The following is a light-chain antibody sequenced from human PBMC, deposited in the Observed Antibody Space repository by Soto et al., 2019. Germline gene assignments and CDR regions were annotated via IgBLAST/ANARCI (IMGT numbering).Light chain of an antibody. V-gene: IGLV2-14*01. CDR2: DVS. CDR3: SSYTSSSTLHV. CDR1: SRDVGGYNY. Sequence: QSALAQPASVSGSPGQSITISCTGTSRDVGGYNYVSWYQQHPGKAPKLMIYDVSNRPSGVSNRFSGSKSGNTASLTISGLQAEDEADYYCSSYTSSSTLHVFGTGTKVTVL. J-gene: IGLJ1*01.